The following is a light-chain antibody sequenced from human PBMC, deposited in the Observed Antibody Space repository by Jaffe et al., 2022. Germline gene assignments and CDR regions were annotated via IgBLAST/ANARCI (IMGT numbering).Light chain of an antibody. CDR1: LDVNNY. J-gene: IGKJ4*01. Sequence: DVLMTQSPSSLSASVGDRVTITCQASLDVNNYLNWYQHKPGKAPNLLIYDASNLEAGVPSRFSASGSGTHFTLTISSLQPEDIATYYCQQYDNVPPTFGGGTKVEIK. CDR2: DAS. CDR3: QQYDNVPPT. V-gene: IGKV1-33*01.